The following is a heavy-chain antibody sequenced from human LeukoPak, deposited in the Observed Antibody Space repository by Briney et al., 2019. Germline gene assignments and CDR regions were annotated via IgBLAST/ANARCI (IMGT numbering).Heavy chain of an antibody. CDR2: FDPEDGET. V-gene: IGHV1-24*01. Sequence: ASVKVSCKVSGYALTELSMHWVRQAPGKGLEWMGGFDPEDGETIYAQKFRGRVTMTEDTSTDTAYMELSSLRSEDTDVYYSATTAGYCSGGSCLPHNWFDPWGQGTLVTVSS. CDR3: ATTAGYCSGGSCLPHNWFDP. J-gene: IGHJ5*02. D-gene: IGHD2-15*01. CDR1: GYALTELS.